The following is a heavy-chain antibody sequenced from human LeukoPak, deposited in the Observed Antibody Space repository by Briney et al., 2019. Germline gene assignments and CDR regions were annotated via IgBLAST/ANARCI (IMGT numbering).Heavy chain of an antibody. CDR2: INPNSGGT. D-gene: IGHD3-10*01. V-gene: IGHV1-2*04. CDR1: GYTFTGCY. J-gene: IGHJ4*02. CDR3: ARDRALLWFGEPVAYFDY. Sequence: ASVKVSCKASGYTFTGCYMHWVRQAPGQGLEWMGWINPNSGGTNYAQKFQGWVTMTRDTSISTAYMELSRLRSDDTAVYYCARDRALLWFGEPVAYFDYWGQGTLVTVSS.